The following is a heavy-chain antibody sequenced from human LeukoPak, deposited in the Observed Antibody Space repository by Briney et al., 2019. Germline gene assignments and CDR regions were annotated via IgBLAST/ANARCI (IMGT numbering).Heavy chain of an antibody. CDR1: GFTFSSYA. CDR3: ARGDILTGYFAFDY. J-gene: IGHJ4*02. CDR2: ISGSGGST. V-gene: IGHV3-23*01. Sequence: GGSLRLSCAASGFTFSSYAMSWVRQAPGKGLEWVSAISGSGGSTYYADSVKGRFTISRDNSKNSLYLQMNSLRAEDTAVYYCARGDILTGYFAFDYWGQGTLVTVSS. D-gene: IGHD3-9*01.